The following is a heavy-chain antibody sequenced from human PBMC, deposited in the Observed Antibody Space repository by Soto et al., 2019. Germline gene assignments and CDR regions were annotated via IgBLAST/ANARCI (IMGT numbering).Heavy chain of an antibody. D-gene: IGHD1-26*01. CDR1: VDNVSSISAG. V-gene: IGHV6-1*01. CDR2: TYYRAKWYY. CDR3: ARGEQYSESIFDS. Sequence: SRTLSLPCYMTVDNVSSISAGWSGVGECQSRGLEWLGRTYYRAKWYYEYAESERGRTTINPNTSKNQHSLQLNSVTPEDTAVYFCARGEQYSESIFDSWGQGTLVTVSS. J-gene: IGHJ4*01.